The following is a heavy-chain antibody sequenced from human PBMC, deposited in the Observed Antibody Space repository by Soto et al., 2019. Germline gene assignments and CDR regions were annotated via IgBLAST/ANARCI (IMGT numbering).Heavy chain of an antibody. V-gene: IGHV3-73*01. D-gene: IGHD5-12*01. Sequence: GGSLRLSCAASGFTFSGSAMHWVRQASGKGLEWVGRIRSKANSYATAYAASVKGRFTISRDDSKNTAFPQMNSLKTEDTAVYYCTRHRDSYIVATSYYGMDVWGQGTTVTVSS. CDR1: GFTFSGSA. CDR3: TRHRDSYIVATSYYGMDV. CDR2: IRSKANSYAT. J-gene: IGHJ6*02.